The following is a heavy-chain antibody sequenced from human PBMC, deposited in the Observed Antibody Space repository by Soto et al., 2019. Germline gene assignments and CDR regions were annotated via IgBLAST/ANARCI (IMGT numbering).Heavy chain of an antibody. CDR1: GGSISSSSYY. CDR3: ARLNIVVVPAAPIY. D-gene: IGHD2-2*01. J-gene: IGHJ4*02. V-gene: IGHV4-39*01. CDR2: IYYSGST. Sequence: ETLSLTCTVSGGSISSSSYYWGWIRQPPGKGLEWIGSIYYSGSTYYNPSLKSRVTISVDTSKNQFSLKLSSVTAADTAVYYCARLNIVVVPAAPIYWGQGTLVTVSS.